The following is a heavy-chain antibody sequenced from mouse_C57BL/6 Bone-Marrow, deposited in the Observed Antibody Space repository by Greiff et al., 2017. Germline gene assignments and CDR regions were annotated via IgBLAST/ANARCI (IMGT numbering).Heavy chain of an antibody. D-gene: IGHD1-1*01. CDR2: IYPRSGNT. J-gene: IGHJ3*01. CDR1: GYTFTSYG. V-gene: IGHV1-81*01. CDR3: ARGGLLRRGFAY. Sequence: VHLVESGAELARPGASVKLSCKASGYTFTSYGISWVKQRTGQGLEWIGEIYPRSGNTYYNEKFKGKATLTADKSSSTAYMELRSLTSEDSAVYFCARGGLLRRGFAYWGQGTLVTVSA.